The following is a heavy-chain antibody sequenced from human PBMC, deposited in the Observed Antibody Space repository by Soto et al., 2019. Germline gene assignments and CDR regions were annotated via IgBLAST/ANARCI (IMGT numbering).Heavy chain of an antibody. V-gene: IGHV5-51*01. CDR1: GYSVTSYW. CDR3: ASSVVVPSTMNYFDY. D-gene: IGHD2-15*01. Sequence: GESLKISCKGSGYSVTSYWIAWVRQMPGKGLEWMGIIFPADSDTKYSPSFQGQVTISADKSISTAYLQWSSLKASDTAMYYCASSVVVPSTMNYFDYWGQGSLVTVSS. CDR2: IFPADSDT. J-gene: IGHJ4*02.